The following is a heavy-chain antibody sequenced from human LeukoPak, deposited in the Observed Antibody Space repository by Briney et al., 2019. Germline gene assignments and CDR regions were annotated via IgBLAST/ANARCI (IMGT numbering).Heavy chain of an antibody. V-gene: IGHV3-30-3*01. CDR3: ARGRIAAALGY. D-gene: IGHD6-13*01. Sequence: GGSLRLSCAASGFTFSSYAMHWVRQAPGKGLEWVAVISYDGSNKYYADSVKGRFTISRDNSKNTLYLQMNSLRAEDTAVYYCARGRIAAALGYWGQGTLVTVSS. CDR1: GFTFSSYA. CDR2: ISYDGSNK. J-gene: IGHJ4*02.